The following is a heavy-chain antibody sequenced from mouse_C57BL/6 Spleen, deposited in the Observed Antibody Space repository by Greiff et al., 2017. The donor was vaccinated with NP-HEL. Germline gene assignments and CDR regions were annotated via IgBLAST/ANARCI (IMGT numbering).Heavy chain of an antibody. CDR2: ISSGSSTI. Sequence: EVKLMESGGGLVKPGGSLKLSCAASGFTFSDYGMHWVRQAPEKGLEWVAYISSGSSTIYYADTVKGRFTISRDNAKNTLFLQMTSLRSEDTAMYYCARHFYYYGSSYVGYFDVWGTGTTVTVSS. D-gene: IGHD1-1*01. V-gene: IGHV5-17*01. CDR1: GFTFSDYG. CDR3: ARHFYYYGSSYVGYFDV. J-gene: IGHJ1*03.